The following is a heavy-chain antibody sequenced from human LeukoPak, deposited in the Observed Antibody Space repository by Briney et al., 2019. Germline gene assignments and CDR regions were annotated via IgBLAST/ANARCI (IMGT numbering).Heavy chain of an antibody. J-gene: IGHJ4*02. D-gene: IGHD3-16*01. V-gene: IGHV3-7*03. Sequence: GGPLRLSCAASGLTFSNYWLNWVRQAPGKGLEWVANIKEDGSEKYYVDSVKGRFTISRDNAKNSLFLQMNSLRAEDTAVYYCARTLRGGGALDYWGQGTLVTVSS. CDR3: ARTLRGGGALDY. CDR1: GLTFSNYW. CDR2: IKEDGSEK.